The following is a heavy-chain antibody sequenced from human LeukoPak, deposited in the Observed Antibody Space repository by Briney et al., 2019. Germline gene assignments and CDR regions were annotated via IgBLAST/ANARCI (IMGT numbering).Heavy chain of an antibody. Sequence: ASVTVSCKASGYTFTENYIHWVRQAPRHGLEWMGLINPYTGDANYTEKFQGRVTMTRDTSVSTAYMHLSRLRSDDTAVYYCARGKSGFSPWGQGTPVTVSS. CDR3: ARGKSGFSP. J-gene: IGHJ4*02. CDR2: INPYTGDA. V-gene: IGHV1-2*02. D-gene: IGHD3-22*01. CDR1: GYTFTENY.